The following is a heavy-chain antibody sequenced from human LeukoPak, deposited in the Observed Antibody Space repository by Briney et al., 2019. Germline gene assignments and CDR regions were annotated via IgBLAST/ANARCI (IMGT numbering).Heavy chain of an antibody. CDR2: IYAGNGNT. Sequence: ASVKVSCKASGYTFTSYAMHWVRQAPGQRLEWMGWIYAGNGNTKYSQKFQGRVTITRDTSASTAYMELSSLRSDDTAVYYCASPSATYYYYGMDVWGQGTTVTVSS. J-gene: IGHJ6*02. D-gene: IGHD2-15*01. CDR1: GYTFTSYA. CDR3: ASPSATYYYYGMDV. V-gene: IGHV1-3*01.